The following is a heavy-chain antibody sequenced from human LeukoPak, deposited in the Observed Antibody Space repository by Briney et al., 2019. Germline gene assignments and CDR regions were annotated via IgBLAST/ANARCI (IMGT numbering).Heavy chain of an antibody. CDR3: ARGCSSTSCHSRDFDY. J-gene: IGHJ4*02. CDR2: MNPNSGNT. CDR1: GYTFTSYD. V-gene: IGHV1-8*01. D-gene: IGHD2-2*01. Sequence: ASVKVSCKASGYTFTSYDINWVRQATGQGLEWMGWMNPNSGNTDYAQKFQGRVTMTRNTSISTAYMQLSSLRSEDTAVYYCARGCSSTSCHSRDFDYWGQGTLVTVSS.